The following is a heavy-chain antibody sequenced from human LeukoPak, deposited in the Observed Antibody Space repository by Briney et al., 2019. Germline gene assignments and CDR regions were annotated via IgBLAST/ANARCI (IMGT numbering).Heavy chain of an antibody. V-gene: IGHV3-21*01. J-gene: IGHJ4*02. D-gene: IGHD5-18*01. CDR1: GFTFSSYS. Sequence: PGGSLRLSCAASGFTFSSYSMNWVRQAPGKGLEWVSSISSSSSYIYYADSVKGRFTISRDNAKNSLYLQMNSLRAEDTAVYYCARFRVDTAMVPYHFDYWGQGTLVTVSS. CDR3: ARFRVDTAMVPYHFDY. CDR2: ISSSSSYI.